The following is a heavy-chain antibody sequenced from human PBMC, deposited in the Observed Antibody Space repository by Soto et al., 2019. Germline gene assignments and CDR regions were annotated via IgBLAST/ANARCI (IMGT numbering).Heavy chain of an antibody. V-gene: IGHV3-7*05. CDR2: IKEDGSDT. CDR3: VRDWA. Sequence: EVQLVESGGGLVQPGGSLRLSCAASGFTFSELWMSWVGQAPGKGLEWVANIKEDGSDTDYVDSVKGRFTISRDNARNSLDLQMDSLRAEDTAVYYCVRDWAWGQGTPVTVSS. CDR1: GFTFSELW. D-gene: IGHD3-16*01. J-gene: IGHJ5*02.